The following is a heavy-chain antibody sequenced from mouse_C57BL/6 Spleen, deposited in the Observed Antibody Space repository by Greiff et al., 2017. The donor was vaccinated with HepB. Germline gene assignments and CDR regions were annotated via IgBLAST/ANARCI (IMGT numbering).Heavy chain of an antibody. CDR3: ARGAQATLYYAMDY. J-gene: IGHJ4*01. Sequence: EVQLQESGGGLVKPGGSLKLSCAASGFTFSSYAMSWVRQTPEKRLEWVATISDGGSYTYYPDNVKGRFTISRDNAKNNLYLQMSHLKSEDTAMYYCARGAQATLYYAMDYWGQGTSVTVSS. CDR2: ISDGGSYT. CDR1: GFTFSSYA. D-gene: IGHD3-2*02. V-gene: IGHV5-4*01.